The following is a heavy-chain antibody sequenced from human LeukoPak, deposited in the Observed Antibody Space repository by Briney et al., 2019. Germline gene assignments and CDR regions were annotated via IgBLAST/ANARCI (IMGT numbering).Heavy chain of an antibody. D-gene: IGHD3-10*01. V-gene: IGHV4-59*01. CDR2: IYYSGIT. Sequence: SETLSLTCTVSGGSISSYYWSWIRQPPGKGLEWIGYIYYSGITNYNPSLKSRVTISVDTSKNQFSLKLSSVTAADTAVYYCAGDIGDYFDYWGQGTLVTVSS. CDR3: AGDIGDYFDY. J-gene: IGHJ4*02. CDR1: GGSISSYY.